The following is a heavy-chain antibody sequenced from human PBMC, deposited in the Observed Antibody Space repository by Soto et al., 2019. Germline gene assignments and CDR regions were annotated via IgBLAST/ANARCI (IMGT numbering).Heavy chain of an antibody. CDR3: ASEEQGSGSYQFDY. D-gene: IGHD1-26*01. Sequence: QVQLQESGPGLVKPSGTLSLTCAVSGGSISSSNWWSWVRQPPGKGLEWMGEIYHSGSTNYNPSLQSIFTISVDKSKNPFSLELSSVTAADTAVYYCASEEQGSGSYQFDYGGQGTLVTFSA. CDR1: GGSISSSNW. CDR2: IYHSGST. V-gene: IGHV4-4*02. J-gene: IGHJ4*02.